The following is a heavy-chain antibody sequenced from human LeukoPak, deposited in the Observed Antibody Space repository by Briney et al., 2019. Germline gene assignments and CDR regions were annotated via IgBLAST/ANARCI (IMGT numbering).Heavy chain of an antibody. D-gene: IGHD4-11*01. J-gene: IGHJ5*02. CDR2: IYFIGST. V-gene: IGHV4-39*01. Sequence: SETLSLTCTVSGGSISSSSHYWGWIRRPPGKGLEWIGSIYFIGSTYYNPSLESRVTMSLDTSKNHFSLKLSYVTAADTAVYYCARQEGLPTTLNWFDPWGQGTLVTVSS. CDR3: ARQEGLPTTLNWFDP. CDR1: GGSISSSSHY.